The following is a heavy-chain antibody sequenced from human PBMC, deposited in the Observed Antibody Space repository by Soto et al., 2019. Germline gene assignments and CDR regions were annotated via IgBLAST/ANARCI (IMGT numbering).Heavy chain of an antibody. CDR3: AKDGSYGDYGYYYGMDV. V-gene: IGHV3-30*18. J-gene: IGHJ6*02. CDR1: GFTLSSYG. Sequence: GGSLRLSCAASGFTLSSYGMHWVRQAPGKGLEWVAVISYDGSNKYYADSVKGRFTISRDNSKNTLYLQMNSLRAEDTAVYYCAKDGSYGDYGYYYGMDVWGQGTTVTVSS. D-gene: IGHD4-17*01. CDR2: ISYDGSNK.